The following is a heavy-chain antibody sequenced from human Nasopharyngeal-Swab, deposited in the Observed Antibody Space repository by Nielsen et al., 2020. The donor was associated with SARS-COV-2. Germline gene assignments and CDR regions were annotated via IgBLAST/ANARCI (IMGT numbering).Heavy chain of an antibody. CDR1: GGSFSGYY. V-gene: IGHV4-34*01. J-gene: IGHJ3*02. CDR3: ASRGYSYGHGAFDI. Sequence: GSLRLSCAVYGGSFSGYYWSWIRQPPGKGLEWIGEINHSGSTNYNPSLKSRVTISVETSKNQFSLKLSSVTAADTAVYYCASRGYSYGHGAFDIWGQGTMVTVSS. D-gene: IGHD5-18*01. CDR2: INHSGST.